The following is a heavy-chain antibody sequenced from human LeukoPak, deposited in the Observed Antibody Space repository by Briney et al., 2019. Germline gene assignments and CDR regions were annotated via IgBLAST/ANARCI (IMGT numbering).Heavy chain of an antibody. CDR1: GGTFSSYA. V-gene: IGHV1-69*13. CDR2: IIPIFGTA. D-gene: IGHD2-2*01. CDR3: ARRYCSSTSCNQVDY. J-gene: IGHJ4*02. Sequence: SVTVSCKASGGTFSSYAISWVRQAPGQGLEWMGGIIPIFGTANYAQKFQGRVTITADESTSTAYMELSSLRSEDAAVYYCARRYCSSTSCNQVDYWGQGTLVTVSS.